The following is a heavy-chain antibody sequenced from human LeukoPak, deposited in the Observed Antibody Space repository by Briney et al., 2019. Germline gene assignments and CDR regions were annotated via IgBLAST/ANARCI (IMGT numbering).Heavy chain of an antibody. CDR1: GGSISSYY. Sequence: SETLSLTCTVSGGSISSYYWSWIRQPPGKGLEWIGYIYYSGSTNYNPSLKSRVTISVDTSKNQFSLKLSSVTAADTAVYYCARDHDSSGYYYGRRDAFDIWGQGTMVTVSS. CDR3: ARDHDSSGYYYGRRDAFDI. V-gene: IGHV4-59*01. CDR2: IYYSGST. D-gene: IGHD3-22*01. J-gene: IGHJ3*02.